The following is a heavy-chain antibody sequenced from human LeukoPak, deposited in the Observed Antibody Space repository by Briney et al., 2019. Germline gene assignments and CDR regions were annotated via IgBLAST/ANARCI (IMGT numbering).Heavy chain of an antibody. Sequence: GGSLRLSCAASGFTFSSYEMNWVRQAPGKGLEWVSYISSSSSSSNIYYSESVKGRVTISRDNAKNSLYLQMNSLRVEDTAVYYCARDDSSRWYNSFDIWGQGTMVTVSS. CDR2: ISSSSSSSNI. CDR3: ARDDSSRWYNSFDI. V-gene: IGHV3-48*03. D-gene: IGHD6-13*01. J-gene: IGHJ3*02. CDR1: GFTFSSYE.